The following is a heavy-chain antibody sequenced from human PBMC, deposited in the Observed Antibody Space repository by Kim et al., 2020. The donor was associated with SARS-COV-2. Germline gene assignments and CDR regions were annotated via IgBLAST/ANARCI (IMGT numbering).Heavy chain of an antibody. J-gene: IGHJ6*02. D-gene: IGHD4-4*01. CDR2: ISAYNGNT. CDR1: GYTFTSYG. V-gene: IGHV1-18*01. CDR3: ARVEYDYSNYYYYYGMDV. Sequence: ASVKVSCKASGYTFTSYGISWVRQAPGQGLEWMGWISAYNGNTNYAQKLQGRVTMTTDTSTSTAYMELRSLRSDDTAVYYCARVEYDYSNYYYYYGMDVWGQGTTVTVSS.